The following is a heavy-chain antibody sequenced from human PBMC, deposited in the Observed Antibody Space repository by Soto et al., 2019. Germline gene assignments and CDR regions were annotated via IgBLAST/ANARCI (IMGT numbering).Heavy chain of an antibody. CDR1: GGSLSSYD. CDR3: ARETYGDYVGYFDP. CDR2: IYYSGST. D-gene: IGHD4-17*01. V-gene: IGHV4-59*12. Sequence: PSETLSLTCTVSGGSLSSYDGSWIRQPPGKGLEWIGYIYYSGSTNYNPSLKSRVTISVDRSKNQFSLKVSSVTAADTAVYYCARETYGDYVGYFDPWGQGTLVTVSS. J-gene: IGHJ5*02.